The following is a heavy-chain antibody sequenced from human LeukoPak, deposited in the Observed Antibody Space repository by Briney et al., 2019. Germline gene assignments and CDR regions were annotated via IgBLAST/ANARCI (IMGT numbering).Heavy chain of an antibody. CDR2: IYYSGST. D-gene: IGHD2-2*02. CDR1: GGSISGYY. CDR3: ARQEQQLIYDWFDP. J-gene: IGHJ5*02. V-gene: IGHV4-59*01. Sequence: SETLSLTCTVSGGSISGYYWSWIRQPPGKGLEWIGYIYYSGSTNYNPSLKSRVTISVDTSKNQFSLKLSSVTAADTAVYYCARQEQQLIYDWFDPWGQGTLVTVSS.